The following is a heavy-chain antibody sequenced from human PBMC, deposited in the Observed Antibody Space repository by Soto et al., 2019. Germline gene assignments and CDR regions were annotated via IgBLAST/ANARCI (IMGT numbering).Heavy chain of an antibody. V-gene: IGHV4-59*01. CDR3: ARSGQQLVSVWFDP. D-gene: IGHD6-13*01. Sequence: SETLSLTCTVSGGSISSYYWSWIRQPPGKGLEWIGYIYYSGSTNYNPSLKSRVTISVDTSKNQFSLKLSSMTAADTAVYYCARSGQQLVSVWFDPWGQGTLVTVSS. J-gene: IGHJ5*02. CDR2: IYYSGST. CDR1: GGSISSYY.